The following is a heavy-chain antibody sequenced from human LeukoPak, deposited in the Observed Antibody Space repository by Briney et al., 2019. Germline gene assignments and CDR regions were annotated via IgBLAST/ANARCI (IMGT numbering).Heavy chain of an antibody. V-gene: IGHV3-64D*09. CDR2: ISSDGGRT. D-gene: IGHD1-26*01. CDR1: GFTFSIFA. J-gene: IGHJ4*02. Sequence: GGSLRLSCSASGFTFSIFAMFWVPDAPGKGLEYVSGISSDGGRTNYADSVNARFTISRDNSKVPLYLQMTSLSPEDTALYYCVKDPSGNYFYFDHWDQGTLVTVSS. CDR3: VKDPSGNYFYFDH.